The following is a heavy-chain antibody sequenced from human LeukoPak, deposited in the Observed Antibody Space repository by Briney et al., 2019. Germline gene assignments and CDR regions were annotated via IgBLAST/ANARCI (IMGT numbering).Heavy chain of an antibody. CDR2: IYYSGST. CDR1: GGSISSSSYY. D-gene: IGHD2-2*01. CDR3: AKEAQGCSITSCYFDS. V-gene: IGHV4-39*07. Sequence: SETLSLTCTVSGGSISSSSYYWGCIRQPPGKGLEWIASIYYSGSTYYNPSLKSRVTISLDTSKNQFSLKLNSVTAADTAVYYCAKEAQGCSITSCYFDSWGQGTLVTVSS. J-gene: IGHJ4*02.